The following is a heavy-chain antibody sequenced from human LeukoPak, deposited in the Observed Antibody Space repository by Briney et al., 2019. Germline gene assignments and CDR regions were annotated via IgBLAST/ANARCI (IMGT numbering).Heavy chain of an antibody. V-gene: IGHV1-69*01. CDR3: ARRVPAAIMVEKLTYNWFDP. D-gene: IGHD2-2*02. CDR1: GGTFSSYA. CDR2: IIPIFGTA. J-gene: IGHJ5*02. Sequence: SVKVSCTASGGTFSSYAISWVRQAPGQGLEWMGGIIPIFGTANYAQKFQGRVTITADESTSTAYMELSSLRSEDTAVYYCARRVPAAIMVEKLTYNWFDPWGQGTLVTVSS.